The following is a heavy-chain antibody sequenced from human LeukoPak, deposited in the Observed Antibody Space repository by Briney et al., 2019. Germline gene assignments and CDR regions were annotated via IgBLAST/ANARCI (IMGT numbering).Heavy chain of an antibody. CDR2: ISPNGVIT. Sequence: ETLSLTCTVSGGSISNYYWNWVRQAPGKGLEWVSGISPNGVITYYADSVKGRFTISRDNSKGTVSLQMNSLRPEDTAVYYCAKDDAWLQYGDWGRGTLVTVSS. CDR1: GGSISNYY. CDR3: AKDDAWLQYGD. V-gene: IGHV3-23*01. D-gene: IGHD5-24*01. J-gene: IGHJ4*02.